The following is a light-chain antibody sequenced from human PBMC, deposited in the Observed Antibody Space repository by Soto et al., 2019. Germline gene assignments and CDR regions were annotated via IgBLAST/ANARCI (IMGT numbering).Light chain of an antibody. CDR2: EVS. CDR1: SSDVGGYNY. V-gene: IGLV2-8*01. J-gene: IGLJ2*01. CDR3: SSYAGSNNFDVV. Sequence: QSALTQPPSASGSPGQSVTISCTGTSSDVGGYNYVSWYQRHPGKAPKLMIYEVSKRPSGVPDRFSGSKSGNTASLTVSGLQAEDEADYYCSSYAGSNNFDVVFGGGTKLTVL.